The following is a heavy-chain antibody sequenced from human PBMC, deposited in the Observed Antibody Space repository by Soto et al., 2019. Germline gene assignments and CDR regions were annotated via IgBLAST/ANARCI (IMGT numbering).Heavy chain of an antibody. V-gene: IGHV3-74*01. CDR3: ARDGGNSYYYYGMDV. D-gene: IGHD4-4*01. J-gene: IGHJ6*02. CDR1: GFTFSSYW. Sequence: GGSLRLSCAASGFTFSSYWMHWVRQAPGKGLVWVSRINSDGSSTSYADSVKGRFTISRDNAKNTLYLQMNSLRAEDTAVYYCARDGGNSYYYYGMDVWGQGTTVTVSS. CDR2: INSDGSST.